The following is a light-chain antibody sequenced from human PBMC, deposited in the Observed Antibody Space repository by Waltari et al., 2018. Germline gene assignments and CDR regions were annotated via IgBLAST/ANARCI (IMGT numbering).Light chain of an antibody. CDR2: SNK. J-gene: IGLJ2*01. V-gene: IGLV1-44*01. CDR3: GTWDDSLNGPL. Sequence: QSLLTQAPSASGTPGQTVTISCSGSSSNIGSNTVNWYQQLPGTAPNLLIYSNKQRPAGVPARFSGSKSGTSASLASSGLQSEDEADYYCGTWDDSLNGPLFGGGTKVTVL. CDR1: SSNIGSNT.